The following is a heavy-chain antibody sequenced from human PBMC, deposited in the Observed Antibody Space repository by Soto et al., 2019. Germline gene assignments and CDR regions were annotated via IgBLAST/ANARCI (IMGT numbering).Heavy chain of an antibody. CDR2: IYSNEYT. CDR1: GGSISSGDYY. CDR3: AGGALGYNWFDP. J-gene: IGHJ5*02. V-gene: IGHV4-30-4*01. D-gene: IGHD3-16*01. Sequence: QVQLQESGPGLVKASQTLSITCTVSGGSISSGDYYWSWIRQPPGKGPEWIGYIYSNEYTSYEPSLKRRVTISLDTSKNHFSLNLNSVTAADTAVYYCAGGALGYNWFDPWGQGTLVTVSS.